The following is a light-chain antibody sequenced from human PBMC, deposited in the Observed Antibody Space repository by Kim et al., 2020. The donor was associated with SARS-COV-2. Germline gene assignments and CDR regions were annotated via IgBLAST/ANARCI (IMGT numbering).Light chain of an antibody. CDR3: CSYAGSSTFG. J-gene: IGLJ2*01. CDR1: SSDVGSYNL. CDR2: EVS. V-gene: IGLV2-23*02. Sequence: QSALTQTASVSGSPGQSITISCTGTSSDVGSYNLVSWYQQHPGKAPKLMIYEVSKRPSGVSNRFSGSKSGNTASLTISGLQAEDEADYYCCSYAGSSTFGFGGGTQLTVL.